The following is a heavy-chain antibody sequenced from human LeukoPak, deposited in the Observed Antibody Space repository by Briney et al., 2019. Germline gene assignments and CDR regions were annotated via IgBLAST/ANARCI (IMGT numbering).Heavy chain of an antibody. V-gene: IGHV1-2*02. CDR2: INPNSGGT. CDR3: ARDRWGLYYFDY. Sequence: ASVKVSCKASGYTFTGYYTHWVRQAPGQGLEWMGWINPNSGGTNYAQRFQGRVTMTRDTSISTAYMELSRLRSDDTAVYYCARDRWGLYYFDYWGQGTLVTVSS. CDR1: GYTFTGYY. D-gene: IGHD3-16*01. J-gene: IGHJ4*02.